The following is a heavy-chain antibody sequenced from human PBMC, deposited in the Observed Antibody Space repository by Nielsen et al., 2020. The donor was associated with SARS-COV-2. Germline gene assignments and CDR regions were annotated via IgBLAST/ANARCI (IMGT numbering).Heavy chain of an antibody. D-gene: IGHD2-2*01. Sequence: SETLSLTCTVSGDSIVPYFWTWIRQPQGKGLEWIGYVYYSGSTNYNPSLKSRVTMSLDTSKTQFSLKLSSVTAADTAVYYCAKTGDYFVVVPTATLDVWGQGTTVTVSS. CDR3: AKTGDYFVVVPTATLDV. J-gene: IGHJ6*02. CDR1: GDSIVPYF. CDR2: VYYSGST. V-gene: IGHV4-59*08.